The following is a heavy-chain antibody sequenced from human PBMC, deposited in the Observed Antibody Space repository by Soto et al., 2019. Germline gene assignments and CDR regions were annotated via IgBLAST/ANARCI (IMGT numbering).Heavy chain of an antibody. J-gene: IGHJ6*03. CDR2: IYSCGST. Sequence: GGSLRLSCAASGFTVSSNYMSWVRQAPGKGLEWVSVIYSCGSTYYADSVKGRFTISRDNSKNTLYLQMNSLRAEDTAVYYCASNSYYYYYYMDVWGKGTTVTVSS. D-gene: IGHD1-1*01. CDR1: GFTVSSNY. V-gene: IGHV3-66*02. CDR3: ASNSYYYYYYMDV.